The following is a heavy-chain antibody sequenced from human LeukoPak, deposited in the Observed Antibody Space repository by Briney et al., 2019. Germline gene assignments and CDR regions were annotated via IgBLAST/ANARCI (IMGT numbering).Heavy chain of an antibody. CDR2: IYYSGST. V-gene: IGHV4-39*01. CDR3: ARVDMVRGVTDY. J-gene: IGHJ4*02. Sequence: SETLSLTCTVSGGSISSTNYYWGWIRQPPGMGLEWIGNIYYSGSTNYNPSLKSRVTISVDTSKNQFSLKLSSVTAADTAVYYCARVDMVRGVTDYWGQGALVTVSS. CDR1: GGSISSTNYY. D-gene: IGHD3-10*01.